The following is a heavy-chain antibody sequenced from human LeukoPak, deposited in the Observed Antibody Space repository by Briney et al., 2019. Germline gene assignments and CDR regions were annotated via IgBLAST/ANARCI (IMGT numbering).Heavy chain of an antibody. CDR1: GYTFIGYY. CDR2: INPNTGGT. V-gene: IGHV1-2*06. D-gene: IGHD4-17*01. CDR3: ASSYGDYDY. J-gene: IGHJ4*02. Sequence: GASVKVSCKASGYTFIGYYIHWIRQAPGQGLEWMGRINPNTGGTNYAQNFQGRVTMTRDTSISTAYMELSRLRSDDTAVYYCASSYGDYDYWGQGTLVTVSS.